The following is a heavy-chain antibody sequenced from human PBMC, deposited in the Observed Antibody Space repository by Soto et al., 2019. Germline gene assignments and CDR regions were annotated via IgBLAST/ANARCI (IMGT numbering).Heavy chain of an antibody. CDR2: INPSGGST. D-gene: IGHD2-2*01. V-gene: IGHV1-46*01. CDR3: ASAYCSSTSCSINWFDP. CDR1: GYTFTSYY. J-gene: IGHJ5*02. Sequence: GASVKVSCKASGYTFTSYYMHWVRQAPGQGLEWMGIINPSGGSTSYAQKFQGRVTMTRDTSTSTVYMELSSLRSEDTAVYYCASAYCSSTSCSINWFDPWGQGTLVTVSS.